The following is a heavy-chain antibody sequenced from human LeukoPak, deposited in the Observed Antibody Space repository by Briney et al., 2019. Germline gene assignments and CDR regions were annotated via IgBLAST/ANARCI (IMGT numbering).Heavy chain of an antibody. CDR1: GYTFTSYG. Sequence: ASVKVSCKASGYTFTSYGISWVRQAPGQGLEWMGWISAYNGNTNYAQKLQGRVTMTTDTSTSTDYMELRSLRSDDTAVYYCARDPAIEAADPEYFQHWGQGTLVTVSS. V-gene: IGHV1-18*01. J-gene: IGHJ1*01. CDR2: ISAYNGNT. D-gene: IGHD6-13*01. CDR3: ARDPAIEAADPEYFQH.